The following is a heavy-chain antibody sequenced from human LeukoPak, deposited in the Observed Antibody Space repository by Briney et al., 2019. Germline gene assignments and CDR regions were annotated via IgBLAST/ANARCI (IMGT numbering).Heavy chain of an antibody. D-gene: IGHD5-12*01. CDR2: ISYDGSNK. J-gene: IGHJ4*02. CDR3: AKDTGYETQGIDY. V-gene: IGHV3-30*18. Sequence: PGGSLRLSCAATGFTFSSYGMHWVRQAPGKGLEWVAVISYDGSNKYYADSVKGRFTISRDNSKNTLYLQMNSLRAEDTAVYYCAKDTGYETQGIDYWGQGTLVTVSS. CDR1: GFTFSSYG.